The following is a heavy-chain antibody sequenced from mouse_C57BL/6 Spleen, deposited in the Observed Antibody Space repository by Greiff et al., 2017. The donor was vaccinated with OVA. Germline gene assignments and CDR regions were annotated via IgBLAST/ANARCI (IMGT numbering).Heavy chain of an antibody. CDR1: GFNIKNTY. D-gene: IGHD2-4*01. V-gene: IGHV14-3*01. CDR2: IDPANGNT. CDR3: TIYDYDGYYFDY. J-gene: IGHJ2*01. Sequence: VQLQQSVAELVRPGASVKLSCTASGFNIKNTYMHWVKQRPEQGLEWIGRIDPANGNTKYAPKFQGKATLTADTTSNTAYLQLSSLTSEDHAIYYETIYDYDGYYFDYWGQGTTLTVSS.